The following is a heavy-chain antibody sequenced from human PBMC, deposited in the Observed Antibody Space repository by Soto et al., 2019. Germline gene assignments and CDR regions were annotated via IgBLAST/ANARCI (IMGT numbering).Heavy chain of an antibody. J-gene: IGHJ6*02. D-gene: IGHD1-1*01. CDR1: GFTFNSYS. V-gene: IGHV3-21*01. CDR2: ISSSSTFI. Sequence: GSLRLSCAASGFTFNSYSMNWVRQAPGKGLEWVSSISSSSTFIYDADSVKGRFSISRDNAKNSLFLQMNSLRAEDTAVYFCARGRPTGYSYYGMDVWGQGTTVTVSS. CDR3: ARGRPTGYSYYGMDV.